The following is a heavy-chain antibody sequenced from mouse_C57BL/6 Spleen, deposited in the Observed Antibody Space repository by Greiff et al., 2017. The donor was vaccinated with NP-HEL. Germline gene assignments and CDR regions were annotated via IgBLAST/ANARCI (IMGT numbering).Heavy chain of an antibody. V-gene: IGHV1-7*01. D-gene: IGHD1-1*01. CDR2: INPSSGYT. CDR3: ARDDYEAWFAY. J-gene: IGHJ3*01. Sequence: QVHVKQSGAELAKPGASAKLSCKASGYTFTSYWMHWVKQRPGQGLEWIGYINPSSGYTKYNQKFKDKATLTADKSSSTAYMQLSSLTYEASAVYYCARDDYEAWFAYWGQGTLVTVSA. CDR1: GYTFTSYW.